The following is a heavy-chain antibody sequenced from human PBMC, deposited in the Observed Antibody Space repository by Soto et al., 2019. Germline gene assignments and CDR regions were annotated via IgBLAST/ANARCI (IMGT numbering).Heavy chain of an antibody. J-gene: IGHJ4*01. V-gene: IGHV3-23*01. CDR2: IGTDSNT. CDR3: VRKNPGTRPFDY. Sequence: GGSLRLSCAASGFTFDTYAMSWVRQAPGKGLAWVSAIGTDSNTYYADSVKGRFTISRDNSRTTLYLQMNSLRAEDTALYYCVRKNPGTRPFDYWGQGPLVTVSS. CDR1: GFTFDTYA.